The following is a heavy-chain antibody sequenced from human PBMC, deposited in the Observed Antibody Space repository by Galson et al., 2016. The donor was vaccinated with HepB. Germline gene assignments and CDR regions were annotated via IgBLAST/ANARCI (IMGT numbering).Heavy chain of an antibody. CDR2: TDLKSGFT. J-gene: IGHJ6*02. V-gene: IGHV1-8*01. Sequence: SVKVSCKASGYPFTTYAINWVRQAPGQGLEWLGWTDLKSGFTANALKFQGRVTITSDTSISTAYMELSGLRTEDTAVYYCARAGTIGDGMDVWGQGTTVTVSS. CDR1: GYPFTTYA. D-gene: IGHD3-16*01. CDR3: ARAGTIGDGMDV.